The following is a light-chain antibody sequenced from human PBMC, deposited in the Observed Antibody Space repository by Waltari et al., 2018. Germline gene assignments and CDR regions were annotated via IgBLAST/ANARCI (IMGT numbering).Light chain of an antibody. CDR1: SSRIGTNT. J-gene: IGLJ3*02. V-gene: IGLV1-44*01. CDR3: AAWDDSLNGWV. CDR2: NND. Sequence: QSVLTQPPSASGTPGQRVTISCSGSSSRIGTNTLNWYQHLPGTAPKLLIYNNDKRPSGVPDRFSGSKSGTSASLAISGLQSEDEADYYCAAWDDSLNGWVFGGGTKLTVL.